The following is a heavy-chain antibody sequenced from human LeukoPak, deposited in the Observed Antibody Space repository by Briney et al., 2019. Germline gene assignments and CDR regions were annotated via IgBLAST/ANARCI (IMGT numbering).Heavy chain of an antibody. Sequence: PGGSLRLSCAASGFTVSSNYMSWVRQAPGKGLELVSVMYSGCSTYYSDSVKGRFTISRDNSKNTLYLQMNSLRAEDAAVYYCARTASYGIQHWGQGTLVTVSS. CDR3: ARTASYGIQH. CDR1: GFTVSSNY. D-gene: IGHD5-18*01. CDR2: MYSGCST. V-gene: IGHV3-66*01. J-gene: IGHJ1*01.